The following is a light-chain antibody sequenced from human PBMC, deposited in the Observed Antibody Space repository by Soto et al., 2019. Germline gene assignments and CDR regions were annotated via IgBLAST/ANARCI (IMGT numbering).Light chain of an antibody. CDR1: QSVSSSY. V-gene: IGKV3-20*01. CDR2: GAS. Sequence: EIVLTQSPGTLSLSPGERATLSCRASQSVSSSYLAWYQQKPGQAPRLLIYGASSRATGIPDRFSGSGSGTDFTLTIRRLEPEDFAVYYCQQYGGATGTFGQGTEVDIK. CDR3: QQYGGATGT. J-gene: IGKJ1*01.